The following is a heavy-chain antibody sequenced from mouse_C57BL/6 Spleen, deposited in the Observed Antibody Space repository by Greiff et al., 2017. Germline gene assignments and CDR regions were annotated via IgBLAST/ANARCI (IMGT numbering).Heavy chain of an antibody. Sequence: VQLQQSGPELVKPGASVKISCKASGYTFTDYYMNWVKQSHGKSLEWIGDINPNNGGTSYNQKFKGKATLTVDKSSSTAYMELRSLTSEDSAVYYCARWGSSHYYAMDYWGQGTSVTVSS. V-gene: IGHV1-26*01. CDR3: ARWGSSHYYAMDY. D-gene: IGHD1-1*01. CDR2: INPNNGGT. CDR1: GYTFTDYY. J-gene: IGHJ4*01.